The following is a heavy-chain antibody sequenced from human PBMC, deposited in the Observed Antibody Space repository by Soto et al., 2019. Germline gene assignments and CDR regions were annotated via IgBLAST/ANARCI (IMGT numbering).Heavy chain of an antibody. CDR3: AKDAVPYNGKWDWFDS. Sequence: DVQLLESGGGLVQPGGSLTLSCAASRFTFSDFAMSWVRQAPGKGLEWVSAIGGGGSDTYYADSVKGRFTISRDNSKNTLYLQMNSLRDEDTAVYYCAKDAVPYNGKWDWFDSWGQGTLVSVCS. CDR2: IGGGGSDT. J-gene: IGHJ5*01. D-gene: IGHD1-26*01. V-gene: IGHV3-23*01. CDR1: RFTFSDFA.